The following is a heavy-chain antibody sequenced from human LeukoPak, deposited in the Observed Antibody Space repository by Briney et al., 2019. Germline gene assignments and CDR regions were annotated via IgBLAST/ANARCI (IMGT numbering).Heavy chain of an antibody. CDR3: AREGGSTIATYNWFDP. J-gene: IGHJ5*02. Sequence: SVKVSCKASGYTFTSYAISWVRQAPGQGLEWMGGIIPIFGTANYAQKFQGRVTITADESTSTAYMELSSLRSEDTAVYYCAREGGSTIATYNWFDPWGQGTLVTVSS. CDR2: IIPIFGTA. V-gene: IGHV1-69*13. D-gene: IGHD5/OR15-5a*01. CDR1: GYTFTSYA.